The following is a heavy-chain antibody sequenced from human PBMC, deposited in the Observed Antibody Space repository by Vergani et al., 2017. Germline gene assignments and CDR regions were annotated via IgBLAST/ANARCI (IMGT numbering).Heavy chain of an antibody. Sequence: QLQLQESGPGLVKPSETLSLTCTVSGGSISSSSYYWGWIRQPPGKGLEWIGSIYYSGSTYYNPSLKSRVTISVDTSKSQFSRKLSSVTAADTSVYYCARYHDIAARQFDPGGQGSLVTVSS. J-gene: IGHJ5*02. CDR3: ARYHDIAARQFDP. V-gene: IGHV4-39*01. D-gene: IGHD6-6*01. CDR2: IYYSGST. CDR1: GGSISSSSYY.